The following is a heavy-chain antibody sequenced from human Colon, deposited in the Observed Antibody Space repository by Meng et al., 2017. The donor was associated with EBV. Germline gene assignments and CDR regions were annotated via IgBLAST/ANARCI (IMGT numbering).Heavy chain of an antibody. CDR3: ARAEYYNWFDP. V-gene: IGHV4-30-4*01. D-gene: IGHD1-14*01. CDR1: GGSMSSGDYF. J-gene: IGHJ5*02. Sequence: QVQVQESGPGLVKPSPXLSLTCTVSGGSMSSGDYFWNWIRQPPGKGLEWIGYIYYSGNTYYNPSLKSRVTISIDTSKNQFSLKLSSVTAADTAVYYCARAEYYNWFDPWGQGPLVTVSS. CDR2: IYYSGNT.